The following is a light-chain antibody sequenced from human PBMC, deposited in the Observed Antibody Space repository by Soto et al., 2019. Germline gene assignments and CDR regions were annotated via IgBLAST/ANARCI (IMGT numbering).Light chain of an antibody. CDR2: GAS. CDR3: QQYGSSLRT. Sequence: EIVLTQSPGTLSLSPGERASLSCRASQSVSSEKLAWYQQKPGQAPRLLIFGASGRATGIPERFSGSGSGTDFSLTISRLEPEDSAVYYCQQYGSSLRTFGEGTKVDIK. J-gene: IGKJ4*01. CDR1: QSVSSEK. V-gene: IGKV3-20*01.